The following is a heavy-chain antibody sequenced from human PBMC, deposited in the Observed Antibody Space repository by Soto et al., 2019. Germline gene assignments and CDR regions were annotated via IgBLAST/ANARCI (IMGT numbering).Heavy chain of an antibody. J-gene: IGHJ5*02. Sequence: SETLSLTCAVYGGSFSGYYWSWIRQPPGKGLEWIGEINHSGSTNSNPSLKSRVTLSVDTSKNQFSLKLSSVTAADTAVYYCARRVGYSSSRINWFDPWGQGTLVTVSS. CDR1: GGSFSGYY. V-gene: IGHV4-34*01. D-gene: IGHD6-13*01. CDR2: INHSGST. CDR3: ARRVGYSSSRINWFDP.